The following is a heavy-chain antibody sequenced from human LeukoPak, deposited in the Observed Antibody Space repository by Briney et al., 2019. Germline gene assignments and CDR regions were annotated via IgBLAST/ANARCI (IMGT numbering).Heavy chain of an antibody. CDR2: IIPLLGKA. Sequence: SVKVSCKASGDTFSTYTINWVRQAPGQGLEWMGRIIPLLGKANYAQKFQGRVTITADKSTSTAYMELSSLRSEDTAVYYRARGRLGFGGSYYMDVWGKGTTVTVSS. J-gene: IGHJ6*03. CDR3: ARGRLGFGGSYYMDV. V-gene: IGHV1-69*08. CDR1: GDTFSTYT. D-gene: IGHD1-26*01.